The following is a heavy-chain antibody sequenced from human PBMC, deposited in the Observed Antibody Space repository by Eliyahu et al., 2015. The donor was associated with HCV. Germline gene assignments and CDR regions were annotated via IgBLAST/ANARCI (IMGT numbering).Heavy chain of an antibody. CDR1: VGSIGPGRDY. CDR3: ARLSAELRVDV. Sequence: QLQLHLSGPGLVKPSETLSLTCAVSVGSIGPGRDYWGWIRQPPGKGLEWIANIFFTGNTQYNPSLKSRLSLSVDMSKNQFSLSLSSVTAADTAIYYCARLSAELRVDVWGQGTTVTVSS. V-gene: IGHV4-39*01. D-gene: IGHD2-2*01. CDR2: IFFTGNT. J-gene: IGHJ6*02.